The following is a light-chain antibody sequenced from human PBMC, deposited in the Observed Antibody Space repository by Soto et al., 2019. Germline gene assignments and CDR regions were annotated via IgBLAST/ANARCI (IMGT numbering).Light chain of an antibody. CDR2: DAS. V-gene: IGKV3-11*01. Sequence: DIVLTQSPATLSLSPGARATLSCRASQSVANYLLWFQQKPGQAPRLLIYDASNRASGIPARFSGSGSGTDFTLTISRLETEDFAVYFCHHRSKWPYTFGQGTKVDI. CDR1: QSVANY. J-gene: IGKJ2*01. CDR3: HHRSKWPYT.